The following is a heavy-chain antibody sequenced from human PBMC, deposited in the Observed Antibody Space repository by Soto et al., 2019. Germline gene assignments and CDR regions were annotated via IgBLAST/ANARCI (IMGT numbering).Heavy chain of an antibody. J-gene: IGHJ4*02. D-gene: IGHD6-6*01. V-gene: IGHV3-21*01. CDR3: ASDLYSSSARYFDY. Sequence: EVQLVESGGGLVKPGGSLRLSCAASGFTFSIYSMNWVRQAPGKGLEWVSSISSSSSYIYYADSVKGRFTISRDNAKNSLDLQMNSLRAEDTAVYYCASDLYSSSARYFDYWGQGTLVTVS. CDR2: ISSSSSYI. CDR1: GFTFSIYS.